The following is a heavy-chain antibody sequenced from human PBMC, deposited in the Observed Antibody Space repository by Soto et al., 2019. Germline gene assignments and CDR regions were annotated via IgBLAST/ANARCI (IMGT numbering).Heavy chain of an antibody. CDR1: GYTFTSYD. CDR2: MNPNSGNT. Sequence: ASVKVSCKASGYTFTSYDINWVRQATGQGLEWMGWMNPNSGNTGHAQKFQGRVTMTRNTSIRTAYMELSSLRSEDTAVYYCARPWELSGSYYGMDVWGQGTTVTVSS. V-gene: IGHV1-8*01. J-gene: IGHJ6*02. CDR3: ARPWELSGSYYGMDV. D-gene: IGHD1-26*01.